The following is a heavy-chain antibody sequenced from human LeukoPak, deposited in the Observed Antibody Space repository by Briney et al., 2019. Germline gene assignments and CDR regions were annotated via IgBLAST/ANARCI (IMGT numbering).Heavy chain of an antibody. Sequence: GGSLRLSCAASGFTFNNAWMGWVRQAPGKGLEWVGRVKSKTDGGTTDYAAPVKGRFTISRDDSKNMLYLQMNSLKTEDTAVYYCTRGRLLWFGLGAFDYWGQGTLVTVSS. CDR2: VKSKTDGGTT. V-gene: IGHV3-15*01. CDR3: TRGRLLWFGLGAFDY. D-gene: IGHD3-10*01. J-gene: IGHJ4*02. CDR1: GFTFNNAW.